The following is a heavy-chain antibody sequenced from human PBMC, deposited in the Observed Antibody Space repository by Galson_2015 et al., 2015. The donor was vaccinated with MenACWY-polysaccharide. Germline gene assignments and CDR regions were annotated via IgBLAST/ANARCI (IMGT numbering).Heavy chain of an antibody. V-gene: IGHV3-7*01. CDR3: ARARSWSGYFAFDF. D-gene: IGHD3-3*01. CDR1: GFPFSGSW. CDR2: IKQSGTEI. Sequence: SLRLSCAASGFPFSGSWMTWLRQAPGKGLEWVATIKQSGTEIYYVDSLEGRFTVSRDNAKNSLYLQMNSLRDEDTAVYYCARARSWSGYFAFDFRGQGTMVTVSS. J-gene: IGHJ3*01.